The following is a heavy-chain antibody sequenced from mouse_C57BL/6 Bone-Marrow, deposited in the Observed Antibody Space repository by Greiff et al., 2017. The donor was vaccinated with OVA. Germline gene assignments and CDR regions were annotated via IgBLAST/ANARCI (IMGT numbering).Heavy chain of an antibody. CDR1: GYTFTSYW. Sequence: QVQLQQPGAELVKPGASVKLSCKASGYTFTSYWMHWVKQRPGQGLEWIGMIHPNSGSTNYNEKFKSKATLTVDKSSSTAYMQLSSLTSVNSAVYYCEKGAGYYCNYSYAMDYWGQGTTVTVSS. J-gene: IGHJ4*01. CDR3: EKGAGYYCNYSYAMDY. CDR2: IHPNSGST. D-gene: IGHD2-1*01. V-gene: IGHV1-64*01.